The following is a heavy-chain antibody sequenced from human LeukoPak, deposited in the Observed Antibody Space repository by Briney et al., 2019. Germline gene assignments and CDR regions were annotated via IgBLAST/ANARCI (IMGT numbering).Heavy chain of an antibody. D-gene: IGHD2-21*02. CDR3: ARSGGDCFHFDY. J-gene: IGHJ4*02. Sequence: EHAASVKGRFTISRDDSKSIAYLQMNSLKTEDTAVYHCARSGGDCFHFDYWGQGTLVTVSS. V-gene: IGHV3-49*02.